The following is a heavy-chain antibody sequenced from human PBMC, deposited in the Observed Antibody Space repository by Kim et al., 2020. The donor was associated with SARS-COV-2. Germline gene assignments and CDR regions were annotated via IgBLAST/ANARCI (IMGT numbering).Heavy chain of an antibody. Sequence: GGSLRLSCTASGFTFGDYAMGWFRQAPGKGLECVGFIRSYTYGGTTEYAASVKGRFTISRDDSKNIVHLEMNGLKTEDTAVYYCTRGSTYAIYWGQGTLVSVSS. CDR2: IRSYTYGGTT. CDR1: GFTFGDYA. J-gene: IGHJ4*02. CDR3: TRGSTYAIY. D-gene: IGHD2-8*01. V-gene: IGHV3-49*03.